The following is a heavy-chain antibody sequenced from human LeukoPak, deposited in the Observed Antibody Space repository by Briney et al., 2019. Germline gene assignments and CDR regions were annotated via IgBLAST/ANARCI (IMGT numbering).Heavy chain of an antibody. CDR2: INSDGSST. Sequence: GGSLRLSCAASGFTFSSYWMHWVRQAPGKGLVWVSRINSDGSSTSYADSVKGRFTISRDNAKNTLYLQMNSLRAEDTAVYYCARDRDSSSWWGSLFDYWGQGTLVTVSS. J-gene: IGHJ4*02. V-gene: IGHV3-74*01. CDR3: ARDRDSSSWWGSLFDY. CDR1: GFTFSSYW. D-gene: IGHD6-13*01.